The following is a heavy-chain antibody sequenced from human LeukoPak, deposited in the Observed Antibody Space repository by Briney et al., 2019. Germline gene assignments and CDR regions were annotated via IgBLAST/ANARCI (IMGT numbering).Heavy chain of an antibody. D-gene: IGHD6-13*01. Sequence: ASVKVSCKASGGTFSSYAISWVRQAPGQGLEWMGGIIPIFGTANYAQKFQGRVTITTDESTSTAYMELSGLRSEDTAVYYCARSPWGQQLVPYYFDYWGQGTLVTVSS. J-gene: IGHJ4*02. CDR1: GGTFSSYA. CDR2: IIPIFGTA. V-gene: IGHV1-69*05. CDR3: ARSPWGQQLVPYYFDY.